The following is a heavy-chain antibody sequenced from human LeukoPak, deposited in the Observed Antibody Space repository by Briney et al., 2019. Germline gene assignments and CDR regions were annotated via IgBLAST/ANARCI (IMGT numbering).Heavy chain of an antibody. V-gene: IGHV4-31*11. D-gene: IGHD3-22*01. Sequence: SQTLSLTCAVSGGSISSGGYYWSWIRQHPGKGLVWIGNIYYSGSTYYNPSLKSRVTISVDTSKNQFSLKLSSVTAADTAVYYCARVENVIYYDSRAGAFDIWGQGTMVTVSS. CDR3: ARVENVIYYDSRAGAFDI. J-gene: IGHJ3*02. CDR2: IYYSGST. CDR1: GGSISSGGYY.